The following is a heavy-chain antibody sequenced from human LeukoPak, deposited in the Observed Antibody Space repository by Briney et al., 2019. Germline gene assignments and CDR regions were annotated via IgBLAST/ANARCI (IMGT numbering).Heavy chain of an antibody. J-gene: IGHJ3*02. D-gene: IGHD6-6*01. CDR2: MNPNSGNT. CDR1: GYTFTSYD. Sequence: ASVKVSCKASGYTFTSYDINGVRQATGQGLEGMGWMNPNSGNTGYARKFQGRVTMTRNTYISTAYMELRSLRSEDPAVYYCARGCRRIHIAACGDDAFDIWGQGTMVTVSS. V-gene: IGHV1-8*01. CDR3: ARGCRRIHIAACGDDAFDI.